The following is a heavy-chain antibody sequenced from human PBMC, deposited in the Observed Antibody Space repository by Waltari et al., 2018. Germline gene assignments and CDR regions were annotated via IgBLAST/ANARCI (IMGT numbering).Heavy chain of an antibody. CDR3: ARGRAIAAAGFVDY. Sequence: QVQLQESGPGLLKPSQPLPPTCPSSVAPITGGDSSWSWFRHPPGKGLEGIGYIYYSGSTYYNPALKSRVTISVDTSKNQFSLKLSSVTAADTAVYYCARGRAIAAAGFVDYWGQGTLVTVSS. V-gene: IGHV4-30-4*01. D-gene: IGHD6-13*01. CDR2: IYYSGST. J-gene: IGHJ4*02. CDR1: VAPITGGDSS.